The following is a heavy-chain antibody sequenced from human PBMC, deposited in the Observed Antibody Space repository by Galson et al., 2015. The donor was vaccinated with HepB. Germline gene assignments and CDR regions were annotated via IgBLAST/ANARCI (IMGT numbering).Heavy chain of an antibody. D-gene: IGHD3-9*01. CDR2: ISAYNGNT. CDR3: ARDLSVLRYFDSIPSYYYGMDV. V-gene: IGHV1-18*04. J-gene: IGHJ6*02. Sequence: SVKVSCKASGYTFTSYGISWVRQAPGQGLEWMGWISAYNGNTNYAQKLQGRVTMTTDTSTSTAYMELRSLRSDDTAVYYCARDLSVLRYFDSIPSYYYGMDVWGQGTTVTVSS. CDR1: GYTFTSYG.